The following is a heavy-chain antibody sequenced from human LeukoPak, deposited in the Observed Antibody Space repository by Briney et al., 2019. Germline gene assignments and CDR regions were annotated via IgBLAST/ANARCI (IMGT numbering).Heavy chain of an antibody. CDR1: GGSISSGSYY. J-gene: IGHJ5*02. CDR2: IYTSGST. V-gene: IGHV4-61*02. CDR3: ARDQGFPGFWFDP. Sequence: SETLSLTCTVSGGSISSGSYYWSWIRQPAGKGLEWIGRIYTSGSTNYNPSLKSRVTISVDTSKNQFSLKLSSVTAADTAVYYCARDQGFPGFWFDPWGQGTLVTVSS.